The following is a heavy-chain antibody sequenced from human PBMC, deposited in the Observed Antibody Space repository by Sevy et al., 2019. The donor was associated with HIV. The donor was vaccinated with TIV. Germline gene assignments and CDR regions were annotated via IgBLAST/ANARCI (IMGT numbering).Heavy chain of an antibody. J-gene: IGHJ4*02. Sequence: SETLSLTCAVSGYSISSGYYWGWIRQPPGKGLEWIGSIYHSGSTYYNPSLKSRVTISVDTSKNQFSLKLGSVTAADTAVYYCARIQLDYFDYWGQGTLVTVSS. CDR3: ARIQLDYFDY. V-gene: IGHV4-38-2*01. CDR1: GYSISSGYY. CDR2: IYHSGST. D-gene: IGHD2-2*01.